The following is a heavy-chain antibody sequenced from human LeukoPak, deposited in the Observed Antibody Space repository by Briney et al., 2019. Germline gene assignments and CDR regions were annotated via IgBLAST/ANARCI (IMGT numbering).Heavy chain of an antibody. CDR2: ISDTAKTI. J-gene: IGHJ4*02. CDR1: GFTFSDYS. Sequence: GGSLRLSCVASGFTFSDYSMSWIRQAPGKGLEWISDISDTAKTIHYADSVRGRFTISRDNAKNSLYLQMNSLRDEDTAVYYCAEVHYCRVENDYWGQGTLVTVSS. V-gene: IGHV3-11*04. D-gene: IGHD2-15*01. CDR3: AEVHYCRVENDY.